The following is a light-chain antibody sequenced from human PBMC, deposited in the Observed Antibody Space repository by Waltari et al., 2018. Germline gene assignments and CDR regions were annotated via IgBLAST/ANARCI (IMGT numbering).Light chain of an antibody. CDR2: SSS. J-gene: IGLJ3*02. Sequence: QSVLTQSPSASGTPGQRVTISLSGGNSNIGIYSVTCYQQLPGMAPKLLIHSSSQRPSGVPDRFSGSKSGTSASLAISGLQSEDEADYYCVTWDDGLDAWVFGGGTKLTVL. V-gene: IGLV1-44*01. CDR1: NSNIGIYS. CDR3: VTWDDGLDAWV.